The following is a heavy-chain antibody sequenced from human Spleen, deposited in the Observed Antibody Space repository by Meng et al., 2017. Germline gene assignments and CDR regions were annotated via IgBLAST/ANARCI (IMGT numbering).Heavy chain of an antibody. CDR3: ARDKPWTSGIDSGYFDL. V-gene: IGHV3-9*01. D-gene: IGHD3-10*01. CDR1: GFSFGDYA. J-gene: IGHJ2*01. CDR2: ISWNGGTL. Sequence: LTCAASGFSFGDYAMNWVRQGPGKGLEWVSGISWNGGTLGYADSVKGRFTISRDNAKNSLYLQMNSLRGEDTAVYYCARDKPWTSGIDSGYFDLWGRGTPVTVSS.